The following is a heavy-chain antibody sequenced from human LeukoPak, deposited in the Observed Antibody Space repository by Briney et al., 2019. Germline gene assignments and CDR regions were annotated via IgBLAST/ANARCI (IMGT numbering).Heavy chain of an antibody. CDR3: ARDFNYCSGGSCYDVYDI. V-gene: IGHV3-74*01. D-gene: IGHD2-15*01. CDR1: TCTFSSDW. J-gene: IGHJ3*02. Sequence: PGGSLRLSCAASTCTFSSDWMHWVRQAPGKGLVWVSRINPDGSDTTYAASVKGRFTISRDNAKNTLYLQMNRLRAEDTAVYYCARDFNYCSGGSCYDVYDIWGQGTMVTVSS. CDR2: INPDGSDT.